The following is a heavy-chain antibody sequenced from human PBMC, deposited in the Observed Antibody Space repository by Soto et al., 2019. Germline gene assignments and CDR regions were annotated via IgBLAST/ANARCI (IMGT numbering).Heavy chain of an antibody. Sequence: GVSVKVCCKASGYTFTSYYMHWVRQAPGQGLVWMGIINPSGGRTSYAQKFKCRVTMTKDTSTRTVYMELSSLRSEDTAVYYCARSYYGSGSYPRGSQDLDYWGQGTLVTVST. D-gene: IGHD3-10*01. CDR2: INPSGGRT. J-gene: IGHJ4*02. V-gene: IGHV1-46*01. CDR3: ARSYYGSGSYPRGSQDLDY. CDR1: GYTFTSYY.